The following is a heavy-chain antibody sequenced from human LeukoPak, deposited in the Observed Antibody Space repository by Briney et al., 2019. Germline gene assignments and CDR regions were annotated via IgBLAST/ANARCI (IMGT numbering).Heavy chain of an antibody. CDR2: ISSGSSTI. CDR1: GFTFSTYS. J-gene: IGHJ4*02. CDR3: AKSSGWFLDY. Sequence: PGGSLRLSCAASGFTFSTYSMNWVRQAPGKGLEWLSYISSGSSTIYYADSVKGRFTISRDNAKNSLYLQMNSLRDEDTAVYYCAKSSGWFLDYWGQGTLASVSS. D-gene: IGHD6-19*01. V-gene: IGHV3-48*02.